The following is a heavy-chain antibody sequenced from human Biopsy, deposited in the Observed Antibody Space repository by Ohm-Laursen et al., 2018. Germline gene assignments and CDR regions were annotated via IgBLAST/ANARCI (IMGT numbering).Heavy chain of an antibody. V-gene: IGHV1-69*13. J-gene: IGHJ5*02. Sequence: VASVKVSCKASGAIFSNYAITWVRQAPGQGLEWMGGIILLFGAPNYAQKFQGRLTITADESKSTTYMELSSLRSEDTAVYYCARLAQIYGDSPFDPWGQGTLVTVSS. D-gene: IGHD4-17*01. CDR2: IILLFGAP. CDR3: ARLAQIYGDSPFDP. CDR1: GAIFSNYA.